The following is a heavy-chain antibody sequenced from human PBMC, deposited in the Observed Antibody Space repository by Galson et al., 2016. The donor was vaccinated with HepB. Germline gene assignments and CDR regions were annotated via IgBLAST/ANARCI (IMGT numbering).Heavy chain of an antibody. J-gene: IGHJ6*02. V-gene: IGHV3-9*01. CDR3: SKGGVEPAVILGADEDDYCCGMDV. Sequence: SLRLSCAASGFTFDDYAMHWVRQAPGKGLEWVSGISWNSGSIGYADSVKGRFTISRDNANNSRYLQMNSLRVEDTALHYCSKGGVEPAVILGADEDDYCCGMDVSGQGTTVTVSS. CDR2: ISWNSGSI. D-gene: IGHD2-2*02. CDR1: GFTFDDYA.